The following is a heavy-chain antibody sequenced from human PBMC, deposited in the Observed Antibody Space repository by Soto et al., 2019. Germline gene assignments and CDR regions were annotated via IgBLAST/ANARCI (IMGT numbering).Heavy chain of an antibody. CDR2: IWYDGSNK. CDR1: GFTFISYG. D-gene: IGHD3-22*01. J-gene: IGHJ4*02. V-gene: IGHV3-33*01. Sequence: GGSLRLSCASSGFTFISYGMHWVRQAPGKGLEWVAVIWYDGSNKYYADSVKGRFTISRDNSKNTLYLQMNSLRAEDTAVYYCARDMRYYDSSGYYPFDYWGQGTLVTVSS. CDR3: ARDMRYYDSSGYYPFDY.